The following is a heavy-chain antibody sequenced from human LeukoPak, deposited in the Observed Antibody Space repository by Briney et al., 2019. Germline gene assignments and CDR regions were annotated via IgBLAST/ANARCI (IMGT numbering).Heavy chain of an antibody. D-gene: IGHD3-3*01. V-gene: IGHV3-48*04. CDR1: GFTFSSYS. CDR3: ARGGPLRFLEWLLPFDY. Sequence: GGSLRLSCAASGFTFSSYSMNWVRQAPGKGLEWVSYISSSSSTIYYADSVKGRFTISRDNAKNSLYLQMNSLRAEDTAVYYCARGGPLRFLEWLLPFDYWGQGTLVTVSS. J-gene: IGHJ4*02. CDR2: ISSSSSTI.